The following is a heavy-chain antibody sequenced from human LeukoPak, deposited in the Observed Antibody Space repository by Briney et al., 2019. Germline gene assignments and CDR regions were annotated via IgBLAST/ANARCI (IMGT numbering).Heavy chain of an antibody. J-gene: IGHJ6*03. CDR2: IRYDGSNK. D-gene: IGHD1-26*01. Sequence: PGGSLRLSCAASGFTFSSYGMHWVRQAPGKGLEWVAFIRYDGSNKYYADSVKGRFTISRDNSKNTLYLQMNSLRAEDTAVYYCAKFGWELLRRYYYYMDVWGKGTTVTVSS. CDR1: GFTFSSYG. CDR3: AKFGWELLRRYYYYMDV. V-gene: IGHV3-30*02.